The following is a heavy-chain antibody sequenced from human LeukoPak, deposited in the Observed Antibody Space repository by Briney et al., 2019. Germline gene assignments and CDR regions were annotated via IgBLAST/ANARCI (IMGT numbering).Heavy chain of an antibody. D-gene: IGHD3-22*01. CDR1: VFTFTNYS. CDR3: ARRDYYYCLDY. V-gene: IGHV3-23*01. J-gene: IGHJ4*02. Sequence: GGSLRLSCAASVFTFTNYSMSWVRQAPGKGLEWVSVISGSGGSTYYADSVKGRSTISRDNSKDTLYLQMNSLRAEDTAVYYCARRDYYYCLDYWGQGTLVTVSS. CDR2: ISGSGGST.